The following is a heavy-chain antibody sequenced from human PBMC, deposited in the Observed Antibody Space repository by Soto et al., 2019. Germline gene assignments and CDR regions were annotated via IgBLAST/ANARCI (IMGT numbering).Heavy chain of an antibody. V-gene: IGHV4-39*01. J-gene: IGHJ4*02. Sequence: QLQLQESGPGLVKPSETLSLTCTVSGGSISSSSYYWGWIRQPPGKGLEWIGSIYYSGSTYYNPSLKSRVTISVYTSKHQFSLKLSSVTAADTAVYYCARHAEQQLYRPSDYWGQGTLVTVSS. D-gene: IGHD6-13*01. CDR3: ARHAEQQLYRPSDY. CDR2: IYYSGST. CDR1: GGSISSSSYY.